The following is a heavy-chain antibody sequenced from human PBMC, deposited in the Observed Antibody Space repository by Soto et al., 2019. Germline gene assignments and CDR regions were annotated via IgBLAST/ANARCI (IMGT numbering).Heavy chain of an antibody. J-gene: IGHJ6*02. V-gene: IGHV3-23*01. CDR3: AKDISLDDFWSGYYNYYYGMDV. CDR1: GVTFSRYA. CDR2: ISGSGGST. D-gene: IGHD3-3*01. Sequence: PGGSLRLSCAASGVTFSRYAMSWVRQAPGKGLEWVSAISGSGGSTYYADSVKGRFTISRDNSKNTLYLQMNSLRAEDTAVYYCAKDISLDDFWSGYYNYYYGMDVWGQGTTVPVSS.